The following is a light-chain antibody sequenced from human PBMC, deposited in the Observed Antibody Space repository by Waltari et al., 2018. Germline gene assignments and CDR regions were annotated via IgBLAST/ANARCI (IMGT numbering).Light chain of an antibody. CDR1: SSDIGSYNY. Sequence: QSALTQPPSASGSPGQSVTISCTGTSSDIGSYNYAYWYQQHPGKAPKLIIYEVSKRPSGVPDRFSGSKSDNTASLTVSGLQADDEAEYYCSSYGGSNNYVFGTGTKVTVL. V-gene: IGLV2-8*01. J-gene: IGLJ1*01. CDR3: SSYGGSNNYV. CDR2: EVS.